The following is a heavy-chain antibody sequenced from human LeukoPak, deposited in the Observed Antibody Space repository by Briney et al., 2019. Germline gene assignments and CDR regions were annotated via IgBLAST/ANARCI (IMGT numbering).Heavy chain of an antibody. D-gene: IGHD1-26*01. J-gene: IGHJ6*03. CDR1: GFTFSTYS. V-gene: IGHV3-48*01. CDR2: ISSSSSTI. CDR3: AKPFFPYSGSYWRLYYYYYMDV. Sequence: TGGSLRLSCAASGFTFSTYSMNWVRQAPGKGLEWVSHISSSSSTIYYADSVKGRFTISRDNAKNSLYLQMNSLRVEDTAVYYCAKPFFPYSGSYWRLYYYYYMDVWGKGTTVTVSS.